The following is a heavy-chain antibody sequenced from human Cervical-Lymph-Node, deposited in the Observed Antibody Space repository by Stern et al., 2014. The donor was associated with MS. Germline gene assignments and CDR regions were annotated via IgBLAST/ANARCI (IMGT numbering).Heavy chain of an antibody. CDR3: TRDRLVGPTAFDF. D-gene: IGHD1-26*01. Sequence: EVQLVQSGGGLVQPGGSLRLSCVASGFTFSSHWMHWVRHVPGKGLVWVSRINSDGSRTSYADSVKDRFTISRDNAKHTVYLQLNSLRAEDTGVYYCTRDRLVGPTAFDFWGQGTLVTVSS. V-gene: IGHV3-74*01. J-gene: IGHJ4*02. CDR1: GFTFSSHW. CDR2: INSDGSRT.